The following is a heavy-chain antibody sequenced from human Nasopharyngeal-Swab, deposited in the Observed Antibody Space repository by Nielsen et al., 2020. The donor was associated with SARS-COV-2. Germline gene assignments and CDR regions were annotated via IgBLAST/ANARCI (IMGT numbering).Heavy chain of an antibody. Sequence: SETLSLTCTVSGGSISSYYWSWIRQPAGKGLEWIGRFYSSGSTTYSYNPSLKGRVTMSVDTSKNQFSLRLTSMSAADTAVYYCARVGRNGLYYFDYWGQGTLVTVSS. CDR1: GGSISSYY. D-gene: IGHD3-10*01. J-gene: IGHJ4*02. CDR2: FYSSGSTTY. CDR3: ARVGRNGLYYFDY. V-gene: IGHV4-4*07.